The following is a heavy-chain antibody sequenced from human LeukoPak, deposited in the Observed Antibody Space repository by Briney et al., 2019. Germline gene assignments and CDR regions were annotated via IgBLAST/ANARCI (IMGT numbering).Heavy chain of an antibody. CDR2: IIPILGIA. Sequence: SVKVSCKASGGTFSSYAISWVRQAPGQGLEWMGRIIPILGIANYAQKFQGRVTITADKSTSTAYMELSSLRSEDTAVYYCARDLGDSSGYHWGQGTLVTVSS. D-gene: IGHD3-22*01. CDR1: GGTFSSYA. V-gene: IGHV1-69*04. J-gene: IGHJ5*02. CDR3: ARDLGDSSGYH.